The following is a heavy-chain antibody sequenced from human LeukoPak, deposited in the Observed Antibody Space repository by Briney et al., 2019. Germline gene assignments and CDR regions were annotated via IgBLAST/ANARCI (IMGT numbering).Heavy chain of an antibody. J-gene: IGHJ4*02. V-gene: IGHV4-39*01. CDR3: AATYYYDSSGYY. Sequence: SETLSLTCTVSGGSISSSSYYWGWIRQPPGKGLEWIGSIYYSGSTYYNPSPKSRVTISVDTSKNQFSLKLSSVTAADTAVYYCAATYYYDSSGYYWGQGTLVTVSS. CDR1: GGSISSSSYY. D-gene: IGHD3-22*01. CDR2: IYYSGST.